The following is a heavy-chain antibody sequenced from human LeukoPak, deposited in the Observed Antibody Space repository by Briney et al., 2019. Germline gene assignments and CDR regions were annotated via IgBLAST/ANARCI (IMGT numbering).Heavy chain of an antibody. V-gene: IGHV4-39*01. CDR3: ARGVAVAGYDAFDI. CDR1: GGSISSSSYY. J-gene: IGHJ3*02. D-gene: IGHD6-19*01. CDR2: IYYSGST. Sequence: SETLSLTCTVSGGSISSSSYYWGWIRQPPGKGLGWIGSIYYSGSTYYNPSLKSRVTISVDTSKNQFSLKLSSVTAADTAVYYCARGVAVAGYDAFDIWGQGTMVTVSS.